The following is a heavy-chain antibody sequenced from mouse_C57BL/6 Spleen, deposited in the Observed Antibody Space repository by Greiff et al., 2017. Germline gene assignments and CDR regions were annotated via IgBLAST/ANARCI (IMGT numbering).Heavy chain of an antibody. V-gene: IGHV1-59*01. J-gene: IGHJ4*01. CDR1: GYTFTSYW. CDR3: ASPSYYGSSPYAMDY. D-gene: IGHD1-1*01. Sequence: VQLQQPGAELVRPGTSVKLSCKASGYTFTSYWMHWVKQRPGQGLEWIGVIDPSDSYTNYNQKFKGKATLTVDTSSSTAYMQLSSLTSEDSAVYYCASPSYYGSSPYAMDYWGQGTSVTVSS. CDR2: IDPSDSYT.